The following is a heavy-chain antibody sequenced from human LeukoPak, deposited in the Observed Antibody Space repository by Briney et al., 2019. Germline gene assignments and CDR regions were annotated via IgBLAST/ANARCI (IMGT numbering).Heavy chain of an antibody. Sequence: MPSETLSLTCTVSGGSISSYYWSWIRQPPGKGLEWIGYIYYSGSTNYNPSLKSRVTISVDTSKNQFSLKLSSVTAADTAVYYCASSAYDSSGYSAFDIWGQGTMVTVSS. J-gene: IGHJ3*02. V-gene: IGHV4-59*01. CDR1: GGSISSYY. CDR3: ASSAYDSSGYSAFDI. CDR2: IYYSGST. D-gene: IGHD3-22*01.